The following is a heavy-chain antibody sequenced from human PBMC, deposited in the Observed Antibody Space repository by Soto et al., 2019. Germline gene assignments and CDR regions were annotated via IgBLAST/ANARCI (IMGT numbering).Heavy chain of an antibody. D-gene: IGHD3-3*01. CDR2: IYYSGST. CDR1: GGSISSSRYY. V-gene: IGHV4-39*01. Sequence: SETLSLTCTVSGGSISSSRYYWGWIRQPPGKGLEWIGSIYYSGSTYYNPSLKSRVTISVDTSKNQFALKLSSVTAADTAVYYCARHFRDGITIFGVVIISWFESWGKGTLVTVSS. CDR3: ARHFRDGITIFGVVIISWFES. J-gene: IGHJ5*01.